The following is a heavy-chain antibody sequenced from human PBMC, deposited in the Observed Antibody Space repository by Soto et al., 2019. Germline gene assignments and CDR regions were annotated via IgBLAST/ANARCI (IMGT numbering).Heavy chain of an antibody. J-gene: IGHJ4*02. CDR2: IYSSGST. D-gene: IGHD2-2*01. V-gene: IGHV4-61*01. CDR1: GGSVSSGSYY. CDR3: AGEHIVVVPAVHRSFDY. Sequence: SGTLSLPCTVSGGSVSSGSYYWSWIRQAPGKGLEWIGYIYSSGSTNYNPSLKSRVTISVDTSKNQFSLKLSSVTAADTAVYYCAGEHIVVVPAVHRSFDYWGQGTLVTVSS.